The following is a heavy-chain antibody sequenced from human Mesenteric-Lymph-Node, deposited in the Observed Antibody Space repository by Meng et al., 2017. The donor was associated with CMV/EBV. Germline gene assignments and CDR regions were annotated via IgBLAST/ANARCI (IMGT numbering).Heavy chain of an antibody. V-gene: IGHV3-30*04. CDR2: ISYDGSNK. Sequence: GESLKISCAASGFTFSSYAMHWVRQAPGKGLEWVAVISYDGSNKYYADSVKGRFTISRDNSKNTLYLQMNSLRAEDTAVYYCAGDEHYDPNRGPSHYGMDVWGQGTTVTVSS. D-gene: IGHD3-3*01. CDR3: AGDEHYDPNRGPSHYGMDV. CDR1: GFTFSSYA. J-gene: IGHJ6*02.